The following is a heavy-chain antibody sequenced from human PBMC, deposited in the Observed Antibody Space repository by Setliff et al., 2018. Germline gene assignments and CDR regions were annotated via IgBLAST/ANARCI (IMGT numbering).Heavy chain of an antibody. Sequence: ASVKVSCKTSGYSFTSHYMHWVRQAPGQGLEWMGIINPGGLTPSSTQKFEGRVTMTRDTSTSTVYMELNSLTSDDTAVYYCARAGLAAAGRKGVFDHWGQGTQVTVSS. J-gene: IGHJ4*02. CDR2: INPGGLTP. CDR1: GYSFTSHY. D-gene: IGHD6-25*01. V-gene: IGHV1-46*01. CDR3: ARAGLAAAGRKGVFDH.